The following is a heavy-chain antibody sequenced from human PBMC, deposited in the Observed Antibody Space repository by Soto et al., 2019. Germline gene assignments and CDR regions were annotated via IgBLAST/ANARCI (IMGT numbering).Heavy chain of an antibody. D-gene: IGHD6-13*01. CDR2: ISYDGSNK. V-gene: IGHV3-30*18. CDR3: AKDLGYSSRVFDY. CDR1: GFTFSSYG. Sequence: QVQLVESGGGVVQPGRSLRLSCAASGFTFSSYGMHWVRQAPGKGLEWVAVISYDGSNKYYADSVKGRFTISRDNSKNTLYLQMNSLRAEDTAVYYCAKDLGYSSRVFDYWGQGTLVTVSS. J-gene: IGHJ4*02.